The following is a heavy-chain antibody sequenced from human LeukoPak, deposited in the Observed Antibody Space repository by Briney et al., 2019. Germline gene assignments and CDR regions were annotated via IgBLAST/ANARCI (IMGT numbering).Heavy chain of an antibody. CDR2: ISYDGSNK. J-gene: IGHJ4*02. D-gene: IGHD6-13*01. Sequence: PGGSLRLSCAASGFTFSSYAMHWVRQAPGKGLEWVAVISYDGSNKYYADSVKGRFTISRDNSKNTLYLQMNSLRAEDTAVYYCARDVVWGSSWTHYFDYWGQGTLVTVSS. V-gene: IGHV3-30*04. CDR3: ARDVVWGSSWTHYFDY. CDR1: GFTFSSYA.